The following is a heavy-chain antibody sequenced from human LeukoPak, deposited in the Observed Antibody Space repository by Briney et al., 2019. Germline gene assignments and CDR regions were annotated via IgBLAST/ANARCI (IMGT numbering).Heavy chain of an antibody. CDR1: GFTVSSNY. CDR2: ISGSGGST. V-gene: IGHV3-23*01. CDR3: ASSRKQWLDFDY. D-gene: IGHD6-19*01. Sequence: GGSLRLSCAASGFTVSSNYMIWVRQAPGKGLEWVSAISGSGGSTYYADSVKGRFTISRDNSKNTLYLQMNSLRAEDTAVYYCASSRKQWLDFDYWGQGTLVTVSS. J-gene: IGHJ4*02.